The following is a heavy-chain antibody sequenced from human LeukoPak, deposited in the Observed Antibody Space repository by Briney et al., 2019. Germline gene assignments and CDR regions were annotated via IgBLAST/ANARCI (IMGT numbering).Heavy chain of an antibody. CDR1: GFTFSSYA. J-gene: IGHJ4*02. Sequence: PGGSLRLSCSASGFTFSSYAMHWVRQAPGKGLEYVSAISSNGGSTYYADSVKGRFTISRDNSKNTLYLQMSSLRAEDTAVYYCLKSGRLYCSGGSCYSDYWGQGTLVTVSS. CDR2: ISSNGGST. D-gene: IGHD2-15*01. V-gene: IGHV3-64D*06. CDR3: LKSGRLYCSGGSCYSDY.